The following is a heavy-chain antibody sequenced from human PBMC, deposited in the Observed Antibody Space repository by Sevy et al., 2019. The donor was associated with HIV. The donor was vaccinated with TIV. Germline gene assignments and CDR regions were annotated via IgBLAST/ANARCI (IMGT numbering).Heavy chain of an antibody. D-gene: IGHD2-15*01. Sequence: GGSLRLSCAASGFTFSKYSMSWVRQPPGKGLEWVSTLSFGCGEINYEDSVKGRFTISRDNPKSSVYLQMNNLRPEDTAEYYCAREGWTKPHDYWGQGTLVTVSS. J-gene: IGHJ4*02. CDR2: LSFGCGEI. V-gene: IGHV3-23*01. CDR1: GFTFSKYS. CDR3: AREGWTKPHDY.